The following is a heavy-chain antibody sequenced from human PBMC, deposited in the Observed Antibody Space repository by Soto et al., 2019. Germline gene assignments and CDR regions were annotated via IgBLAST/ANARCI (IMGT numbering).Heavy chain of an antibody. CDR2: IFYCGST. D-gene: IGHD5-18*01. J-gene: IGHJ4*01. V-gene: IGHV4-59*08. Sequence: KPSETLSLTCTVSGDSIRNYYWSWIRQPPGKGLEYIGYIFYCGSTNYNPSLKSRVAISVDTSRNQFALKLRSVTATDTATYYCARLKRGYSYGSIIDFWGRGTLVTVSS. CDR1: GDSIRNYY. CDR3: ARLKRGYSYGSIIDF.